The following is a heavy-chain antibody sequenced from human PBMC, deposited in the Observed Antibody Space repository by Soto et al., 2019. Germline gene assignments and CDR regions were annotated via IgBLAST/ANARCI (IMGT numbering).Heavy chain of an antibody. J-gene: IGHJ6*02. Sequence: EVQLVESGGGSVQPGESLRLSCVASGFSFNMYWMSWIRQAPGKGLEWVARIKQDGGEKYYVDSVKGRFTVSRDNAKNSLHLQLPSVSADDAGIYYCVRDQLILPADDFYYGVDVWGQGTTVTVSS. CDR2: IKQDGGEK. CDR3: VRDQLILPADDFYYGVDV. V-gene: IGHV3-7*03. CDR1: GFSFNMYW.